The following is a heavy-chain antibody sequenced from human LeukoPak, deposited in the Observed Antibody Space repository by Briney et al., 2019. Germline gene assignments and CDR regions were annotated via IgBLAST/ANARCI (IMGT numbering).Heavy chain of an antibody. CDR2: ISGSGGST. CDR3: AKLKSVGPRKTYDFWSVVWGFDY. Sequence: GGSLRLSCAASGFTFRSYAMSWVRHAPGRGLECVSAISGSGGSTYCADSVKGRFTISRDNSKNTLYLQMNSLRAEDTAVYYCAKLKSVGPRKTYDFWSVVWGFDYWGQGTLVTVSS. D-gene: IGHD3-3*01. J-gene: IGHJ4*02. V-gene: IGHV3-23*01. CDR1: GFTFRSYA.